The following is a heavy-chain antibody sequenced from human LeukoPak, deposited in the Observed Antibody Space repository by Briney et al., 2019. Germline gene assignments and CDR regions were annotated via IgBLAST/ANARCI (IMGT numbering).Heavy chain of an antibody. D-gene: IGHD4-23*01. CDR2: ISSSGSAT. CDR3: AKYLTVANWFDP. J-gene: IGHJ5*02. V-gene: IGHV3-48*03. CDR1: GFTFNNYE. Sequence: PGGSLRLSCAASGFTFNNYEMIWVRQAPGKGLEWVSYISSSGSATHYTDSVKGRFTISRDNAKNTLYLQMNSLRAEDAAVYYCAKYLTVANWFDPWGQGTLVTVSS.